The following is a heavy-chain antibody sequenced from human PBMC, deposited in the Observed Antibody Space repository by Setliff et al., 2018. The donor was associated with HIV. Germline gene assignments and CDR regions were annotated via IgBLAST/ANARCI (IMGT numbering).Heavy chain of an antibody. V-gene: IGHV1-46*01. Sequence: SVKVSCKASGSTFTTYYIHWVRQTPGQGLEWMGIINCSGGDTSYAQGFQDRITMTWDTSTSTVYMELSSLTSEDTALYYCVRYRGGYSSSLDSWGQGTLVTVSS. CDR3: VRYRGGYSSSLDS. CDR1: GSTFTTYY. J-gene: IGHJ4*02. D-gene: IGHD6-13*01. CDR2: INCSGGDT.